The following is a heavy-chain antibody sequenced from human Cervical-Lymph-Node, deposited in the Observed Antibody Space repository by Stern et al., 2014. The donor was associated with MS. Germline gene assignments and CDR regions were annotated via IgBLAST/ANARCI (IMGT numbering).Heavy chain of an antibody. CDR2: IWYDGSNK. CDR1: GFTFSSYG. J-gene: IGHJ4*02. D-gene: IGHD4-17*01. Sequence: VQLLESGGGVVQPGRSLRLSCAASGFTFSSYGMHWVRQAPGKGLEWVAVIWYDGSNKYYADSVKGRFTIYRDNSKNTLYLQMNSLRAEDTAVYYCARDPQTTVTRTAFDYWGQGTLVTVSS. CDR3: ARDPQTTVTRTAFDY. V-gene: IGHV3-33*01.